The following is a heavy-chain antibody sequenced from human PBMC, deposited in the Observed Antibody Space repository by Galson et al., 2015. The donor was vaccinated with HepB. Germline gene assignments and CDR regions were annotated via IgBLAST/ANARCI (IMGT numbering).Heavy chain of an antibody. CDR3: AKDVGVPAARPYYYYYGMDV. CDR2: ISGSGGST. CDR1: GFTFSGYA. V-gene: IGHV3-23*01. J-gene: IGHJ6*02. Sequence: SLRLSCAASGFTFSGYAMSWVRQAPGKGLEWVSAISGSGGSTYYADSVKGRFTISRDNSKNTLYLQMNSLRAEDTAVYYCAKDVGVPAARPYYYYYGMDVWGQGTTVTVSS. D-gene: IGHD2-2*02.